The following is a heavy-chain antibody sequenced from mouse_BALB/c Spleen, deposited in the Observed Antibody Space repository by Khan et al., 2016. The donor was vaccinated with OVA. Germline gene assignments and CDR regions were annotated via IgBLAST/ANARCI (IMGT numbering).Heavy chain of an antibody. CDR2: ISDGGSYT. CDR3: ERCYYCNPSSY. J-gene: IGHJ3*01. D-gene: IGHD2-1*01. Sequence: EVELVESGGGLVKPGGSLKLSCAASGFTFSDYYMYWVRQTPEKRLEWVATISDGGSYTYYPDSVKGRFTISRDDAKNNLYLQMSSLKSEDTAIYYWERCYYCNPSSYGGQGTLVTVSA. CDR1: GFTFSDYY. V-gene: IGHV5-4*02.